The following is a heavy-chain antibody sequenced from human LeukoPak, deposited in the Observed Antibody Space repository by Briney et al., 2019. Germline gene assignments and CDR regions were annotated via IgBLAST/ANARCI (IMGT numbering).Heavy chain of an antibody. D-gene: IGHD1-26*01. CDR3: ATNSGSYFPFDP. J-gene: IGHJ5*02. CDR1: GGSINTYY. V-gene: IGHV4-59*01. Sequence: SSETLSLTCTVSGGSINTYYWNWIRQPPGKGLEWIGYVYYSGSTNYNPSLNSRVTISVDTSKNQFSLKLSSVTAADTAVYYCATNSGSYFPFDPWGQGTLVTVSS. CDR2: VYYSGST.